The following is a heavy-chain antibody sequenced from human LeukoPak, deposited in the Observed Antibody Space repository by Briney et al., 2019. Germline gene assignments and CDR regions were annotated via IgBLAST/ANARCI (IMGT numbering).Heavy chain of an antibody. CDR1: GGSISSYY. Sequence: SETLSLTCTVSGGSISSYYWSWIRQPPGKGLEWIGYIYYSGSTNYNPSLKSRVTISVDTSKNQFSLKLSSVTAADTAVYYCARHFVQPYAFDVWGQGTMVTVSS. CDR2: IYYSGST. CDR3: ARHFVQPYAFDV. J-gene: IGHJ3*01. D-gene: IGHD6-6*01. V-gene: IGHV4-59*08.